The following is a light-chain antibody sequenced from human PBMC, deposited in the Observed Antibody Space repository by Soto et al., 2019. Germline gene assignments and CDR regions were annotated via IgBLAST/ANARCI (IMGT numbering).Light chain of an antibody. CDR1: SSDVGGDYL. CDR3: CSSADSTTSYV. CDR2: EVS. Sequence: QSVLTRAASVSGSPGQSISISCTGTSSDVGGDYLVSWYQHHPGKAPKLMIYEVSKRPSGVSNRFSGSKSGNTASLTISGLQAEDEADYYCCSSADSTTSYVFGTGTKVTVL. J-gene: IGLJ1*01. V-gene: IGLV2-23*02.